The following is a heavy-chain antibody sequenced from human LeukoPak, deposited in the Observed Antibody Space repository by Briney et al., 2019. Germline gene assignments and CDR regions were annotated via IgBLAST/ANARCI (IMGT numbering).Heavy chain of an antibody. CDR3: AKSLRRYCSGGSCPYGMDV. Sequence: GRSLRLSCAAAGFTFSSYGMHWVRQAPGKGLEWVAVISYDGGNTYYTDSVKGRFRISRDDSKHTLYLQMNSLRAEDTAVYYCAKSLRRYCSGGSCPYGMDVWGQGSTVTVSS. J-gene: IGHJ6*02. CDR1: GFTFSSYG. D-gene: IGHD2-15*01. CDR2: ISYDGGNT. V-gene: IGHV3-30*18.